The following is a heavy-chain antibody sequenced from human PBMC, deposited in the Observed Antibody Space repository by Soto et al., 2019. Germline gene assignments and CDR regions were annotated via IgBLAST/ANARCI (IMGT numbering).Heavy chain of an antibody. CDR1: GFIFSSHW. CDR2: IKYDDSET. V-gene: IGHV3-7*02. J-gene: IGHJ4*02. Sequence: EVQLVESGGGLVQPGGSLRLSCEGSGFIFSSHWMGWVRQSPVGGLEWVANIKYDDSETHYMDFAKGRFTISRDNAKNTLYLQMTSLRVQDTPVYYCAAWSHSQWFDYWCQGTLVTVSS. D-gene: IGHD6-19*01. CDR3: AAWSHSQWFDY.